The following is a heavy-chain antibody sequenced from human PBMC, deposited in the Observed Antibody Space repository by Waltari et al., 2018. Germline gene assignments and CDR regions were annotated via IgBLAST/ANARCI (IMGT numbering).Heavy chain of an antibody. J-gene: IGHJ4*02. D-gene: IGHD3-10*01. CDR1: GYNFLNYG. Sequence: QAQLVQSGAEVKKPGASVKVSCTTSGYNFLNYGISWVRQAPGRGLEWMGWINGYNGNTKYVQKFQGRVTVTTDTSTSTAYMELRSLTSDDAALYYCVRDRMYSTSWFAFESWGQGTLVTVTS. CDR2: INGYNGNT. V-gene: IGHV1-18*01. CDR3: VRDRMYSTSWFAFES.